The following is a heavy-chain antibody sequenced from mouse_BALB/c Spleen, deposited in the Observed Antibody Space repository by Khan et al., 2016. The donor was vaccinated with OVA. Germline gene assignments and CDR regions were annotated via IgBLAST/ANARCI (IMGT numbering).Heavy chain of an antibody. J-gene: IGHJ2*01. CDR3: ARDRIDY. Sequence: QVQLQQSGAELAKPGASVKMSCKASGYTFTTYWMHWVKQRPGQGLEWIVYINPTSGYTDYNQTFKDKATLTADKSSSTAYMQLSSLTSDDSAVYYCARDRIDYWGQGTTLTVSS. CDR2: INPTSGYT. CDR1: GYTFTTYW. V-gene: IGHV1-7*01.